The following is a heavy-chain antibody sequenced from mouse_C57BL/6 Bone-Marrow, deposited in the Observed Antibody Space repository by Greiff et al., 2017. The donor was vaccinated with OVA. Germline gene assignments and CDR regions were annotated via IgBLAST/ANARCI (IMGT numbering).Heavy chain of an antibody. CDR2: IYPGSGST. CDR3: ERPYYYGSSSNWDVL. CDR1: GYTFTSYW. V-gene: IGHV1-55*01. Sequence: VQLQQPGAELVKPGASVKMSCKASGYTFTSYWITWVKQRPGQGLEWIGDIYPGSGSTNYNEKFKSKATLTVDTSSSTAYMQLSSLTSEDSAVYYCERPYYYGSSSNWDVLWGQGTTLTVSS. D-gene: IGHD1-1*01. J-gene: IGHJ2*01.